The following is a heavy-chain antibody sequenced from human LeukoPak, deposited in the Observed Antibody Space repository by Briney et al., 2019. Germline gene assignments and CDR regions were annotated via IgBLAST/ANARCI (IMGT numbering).Heavy chain of an antibody. CDR1: GFTFSDYY. V-gene: IGHV3-11*01. D-gene: IGHD1-26*01. Sequence: NPGGSLRLSCAASGFTFSDYYMSWIRQAPGKGLEWVSYISSSGSTIYYADSVKGRFTISRDNAKNLLYLQMNSLRAEDTAVYYCARELSRSGSYAYWGQGTLVTVSS. J-gene: IGHJ4*02. CDR2: ISSSGSTI. CDR3: ARELSRSGSYAY.